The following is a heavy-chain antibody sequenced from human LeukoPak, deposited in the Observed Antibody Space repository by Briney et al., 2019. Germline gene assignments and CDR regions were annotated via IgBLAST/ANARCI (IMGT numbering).Heavy chain of an antibody. V-gene: IGHV3-30*18. CDR3: AKGVAGSSGFDY. CDR2: ISYDGSNK. Sequence: GGSLRLSCAASGFTFADCAMHWVRQAPGKGLEWVAVISYDGSNKYYADSVKGRFTISRDNSKNTLYLQMNSLRAEDTAVYYCAKGVAGSSGFDYWGQGTLVTVSS. CDR1: GFTFADCA. D-gene: IGHD6-19*01. J-gene: IGHJ4*02.